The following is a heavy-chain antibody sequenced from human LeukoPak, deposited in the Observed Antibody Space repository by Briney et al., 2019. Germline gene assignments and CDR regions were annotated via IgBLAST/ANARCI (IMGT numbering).Heavy chain of an antibody. CDR1: GYTFTDYF. Sequence: ASVKVSCKASGYTFTDYFMNWVRQAPGQGLGWMGWINPKSGGTVYAQKFQGRLTITRDTSSSTAYMELSRLRFDDTVVYYCARGPRITIFGVVMANDAFDIWGQGTMVTVSS. D-gene: IGHD3-3*01. CDR2: INPKSGGT. CDR3: ARGPRITIFGVVMANDAFDI. J-gene: IGHJ3*02. V-gene: IGHV1-2*01.